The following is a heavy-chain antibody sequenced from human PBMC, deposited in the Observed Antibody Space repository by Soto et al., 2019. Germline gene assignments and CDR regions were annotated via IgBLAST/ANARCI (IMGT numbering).Heavy chain of an antibody. J-gene: IGHJ6*02. CDR3: TTQGPGYYYGMDV. CDR1: GFTFTSAW. V-gene: IGHV3-15*01. Sequence: PGGSLRLSCAASGFTFTSAWLTWVRQAPGKGLEWVARIKSKTSGETTDYAAPVKGRFTISRDDSKTTVYLQMNSLNTEDTAIYYCTTQGPGYYYGMDVWGQGTTVTVSS. CDR2: IKSKTSGETT.